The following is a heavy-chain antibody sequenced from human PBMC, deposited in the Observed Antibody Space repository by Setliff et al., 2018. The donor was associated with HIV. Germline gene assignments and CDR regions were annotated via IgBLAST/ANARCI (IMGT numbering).Heavy chain of an antibody. D-gene: IGHD3-16*01. CDR2: ISHSGIT. CDR3: ARTPSRGGFDY. CDR1: GYSITSGYY. Sequence: PSETLSLTCAVSGYSITSGYYWGWIRQSPGKGLECIGGISHSGITYYNSSLKSRVTISVDTSKNQFSLKLTSVTAADTAVYYCARTPSRGGFDYWGQGTLVTVSS. J-gene: IGHJ4*02. V-gene: IGHV4-38-2*01.